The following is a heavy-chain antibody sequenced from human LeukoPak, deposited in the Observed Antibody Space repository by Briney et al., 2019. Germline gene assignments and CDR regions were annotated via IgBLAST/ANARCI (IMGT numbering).Heavy chain of an antibody. CDR1: GFTFSSYG. CDR3: ARDLDGYNLHFDY. CDR2: IWYDGSHK. V-gene: IGHV3-33*01. D-gene: IGHD5-24*01. J-gene: IGHJ4*02. Sequence: PGRSLRLSCAASGFTFSSYGMHWVRQAPGKGLEWVAVIWYDGSHKYYADSVKGRFTISRDNSKNTLYLQMNSLRAEDTAVYYRARDLDGYNLHFDYWGQGTLVTVSS.